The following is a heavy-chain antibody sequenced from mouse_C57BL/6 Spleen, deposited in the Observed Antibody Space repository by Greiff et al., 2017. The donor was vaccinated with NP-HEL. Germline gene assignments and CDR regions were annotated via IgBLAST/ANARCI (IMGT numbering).Heavy chain of an antibody. D-gene: IGHD2-4*01. J-gene: IGHJ4*01. V-gene: IGHV5-16*01. CDR3: ARIYYDYDDAMDY. CDR1: GFTFSDYY. Sequence: EVKLVESEGGLAQPGSSMKLSCTASGFTFSDYYMAWVRQVPEKGLEWVANINYDGSSTYYLDSLKSRFIISRDNAKNILYLQMSSLKSEDTATYYCARIYYDYDDAMDYWGQGTSVTVSS. CDR2: INYDGSST.